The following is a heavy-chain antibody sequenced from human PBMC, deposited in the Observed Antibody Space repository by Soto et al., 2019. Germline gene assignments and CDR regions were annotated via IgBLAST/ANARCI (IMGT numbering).Heavy chain of an antibody. D-gene: IGHD5-18*01. V-gene: IGHV3-23*01. CDR2: ISGSGGST. CDR1: GFTFSKFA. CDR3: AKWTTGYNDFDL. Sequence: EVQLLESGGGLVQPGGSLRLSCAASGFTFSKFAMTWVRQAPGKGLEWVSGISGSGGSTHYGDSVRGRFTISRDNSNNRLYLQMNGLRAEDTAVFWCAKWTTGYNDFDLWGQGTLVTVSS. J-gene: IGHJ5*02.